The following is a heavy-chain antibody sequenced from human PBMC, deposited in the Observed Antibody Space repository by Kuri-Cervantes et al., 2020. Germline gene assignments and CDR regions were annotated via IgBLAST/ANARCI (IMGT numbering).Heavy chain of an antibody. CDR1: GFTFSSYG. CDR3: ARDREVYYGSGSSPYWYNGMDV. V-gene: IGHV3-30*03. CDR2: IPYDGSNN. J-gene: IGHJ6*02. D-gene: IGHD3-10*01. Sequence: GGSLRLSCAASGFTFSSYGMHWVRQVPGKGLEWVAVIPYDGSNNYYADSVKGRFTISRDNSKNTMYLQMNSLSAEDTAVYHCARDREVYYGSGSSPYWYNGMDVWGQGTTVTVSS.